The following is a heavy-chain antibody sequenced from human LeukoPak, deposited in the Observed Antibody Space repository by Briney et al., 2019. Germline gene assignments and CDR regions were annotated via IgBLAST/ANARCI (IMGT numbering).Heavy chain of an antibody. V-gene: IGHV3-30*18. Sequence: QPGRSLRLSCAASGFTFSSFGMHWVRQAPGKGLEWVAVISYDGSNKYYADSVKGRFTISRDNSKNTLYLQMNSLRAEDTAVYYCAKDPPRYFDWLSPSYYYGMDVWGQGTTVTVSS. D-gene: IGHD3-9*01. CDR2: ISYDGSNK. CDR1: GFTFSSFG. J-gene: IGHJ6*02. CDR3: AKDPPRYFDWLSPSYYYGMDV.